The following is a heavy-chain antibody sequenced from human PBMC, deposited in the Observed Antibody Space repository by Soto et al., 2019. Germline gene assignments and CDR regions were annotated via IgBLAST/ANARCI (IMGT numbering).Heavy chain of an antibody. CDR3: ARDFDDIVVVVAATRYFDY. J-gene: IGHJ4*02. CDR2: ISSSSSYI. Sequence: GGSLRLSCAASGFTFSSYSMNWVRQAPGKGLEWVSSISSSSSYIYYADSVKGRFTISRDNAKNSLYLQMNSLRAEDTAVYYCARDFDDIVVVVAATRYFDYWGQGTLVTVSS. D-gene: IGHD2-15*01. V-gene: IGHV3-21*01. CDR1: GFTFSSYS.